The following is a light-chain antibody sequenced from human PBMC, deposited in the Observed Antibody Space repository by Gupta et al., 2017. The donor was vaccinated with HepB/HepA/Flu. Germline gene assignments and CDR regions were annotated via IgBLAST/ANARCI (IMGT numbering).Light chain of an antibody. CDR1: ISDVGSYNL. Sequence: QSALTQPASVSGSPGQSITISCTGTISDVGSYNLVSWYQQHPGKAPKLLIYEVNKWASGVSDRFSGSKSGNTASLTISGLQAEDEADYYCCSYASTTVVFGGGTKLTVL. J-gene: IGLJ2*01. V-gene: IGLV2-23*02. CDR2: EVN. CDR3: CSYASTTVV.